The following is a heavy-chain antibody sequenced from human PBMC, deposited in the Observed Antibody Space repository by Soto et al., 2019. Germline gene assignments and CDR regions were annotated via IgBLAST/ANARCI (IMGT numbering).Heavy chain of an antibody. V-gene: IGHV3-11*05. J-gene: IGHJ3*02. CDR3: ARAKSSGRDDAFDI. CDR2: LAGTSYYT. D-gene: IGHD6-6*01. CDR1: GFTFSDYY. Sequence: QVQLVESGGGLVEPGGSLRLSCGASGFTFSDYYMTWIRQAPGKGREWVSYLAGTSYYTNYADSGKGRFIISRDNAKSSLYLQMKSIRAEDTAVYYCARAKSSGRDDAFDIWGQGTVVTVSS.